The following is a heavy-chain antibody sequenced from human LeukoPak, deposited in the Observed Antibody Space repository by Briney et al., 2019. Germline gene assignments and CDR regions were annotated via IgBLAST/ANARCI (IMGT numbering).Heavy chain of an antibody. V-gene: IGHV4-61*02. CDR1: GDSISSGSYY. CDR2: IYSNGDT. J-gene: IGHJ6*03. CDR3: ASRHSKQQPYYYYMDI. Sequence: SQTLSLTCTVSGDSISSGSYYWSWIRQPAGKGLDWIGRIYSNGDTKFNPSLKSRVTISLDTSKNQFSLKLSSATAADTAVYYCASRHSKQQPYYYYMDIWGKGTTVTVSS. D-gene: IGHD6-13*01.